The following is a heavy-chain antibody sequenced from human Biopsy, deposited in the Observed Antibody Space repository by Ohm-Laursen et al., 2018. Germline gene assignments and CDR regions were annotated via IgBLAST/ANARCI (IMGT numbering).Heavy chain of an antibody. CDR3: ARESALAGDFDS. CDR2: ISNIGST. J-gene: IGHJ4*02. D-gene: IGHD6-19*01. V-gene: IGHV4-61*01. Sequence: TLSLTCTVSGASVTSGSYYWSWIRQPPGKGLEWLGYISNIGSTNYKPSLKSRVTISVDTSKNHFSLKLTSVSAADTAVYYCARESALAGDFDSWGQGTLVTVSS. CDR1: GASVTSGSYY.